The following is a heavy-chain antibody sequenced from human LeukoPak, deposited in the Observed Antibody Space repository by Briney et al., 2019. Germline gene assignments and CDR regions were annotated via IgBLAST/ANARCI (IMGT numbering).Heavy chain of an antibody. V-gene: IGHV4-39*01. Sequence: SETPSLTCTVSGGSISSSSYYWGWIRQPPGKGLEWIGSIYYSGSTYYNPSLKSRVTISVDTSKNQFSLKLSSVTAADTAVYYCARHSSSWRWGQGTLVTVSS. D-gene: IGHD6-13*01. J-gene: IGHJ4*02. CDR3: ARHSSSWR. CDR1: GGSISSSSYY. CDR2: IYYSGST.